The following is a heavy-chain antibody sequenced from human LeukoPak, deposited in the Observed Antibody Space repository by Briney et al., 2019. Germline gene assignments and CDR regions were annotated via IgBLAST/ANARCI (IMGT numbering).Heavy chain of an antibody. V-gene: IGHV1-8*01. J-gene: IGHJ4*02. CDR2: MNPNSGNT. Sequence: ASVKVSCKASGYTFTSYDINWVRQATGQGLEWMGWMNPNSGNTGYAQKFQGRVTMTRNTSISTAYMELSSLRSEDTAVYYCARGQKRSTYYDFWSGHYPPLYFDYWGQGTLVTVSS. D-gene: IGHD3-3*01. CDR1: GYTFTSYD. CDR3: ARGQKRSTYYDFWSGHYPPLYFDY.